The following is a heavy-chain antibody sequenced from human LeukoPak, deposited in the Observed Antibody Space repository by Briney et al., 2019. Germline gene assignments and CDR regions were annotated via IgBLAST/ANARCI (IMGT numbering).Heavy chain of an antibody. V-gene: IGHV4-4*07. CDR1: NGSITNYY. J-gene: IGHJ4*02. D-gene: IGHD6-6*01. CDR2: IYFSGST. CDR3: ARKELVRGYFDS. Sequence: PSETLSLTCTVSNGSITNYYYNWMRQATGEGLEWIGRIYFSGSTMYNPSLKSRVTMSVDSSSNQISLKLSSVTAADTAVYFCARKELVRGYFDSWGQEVLVTVSS.